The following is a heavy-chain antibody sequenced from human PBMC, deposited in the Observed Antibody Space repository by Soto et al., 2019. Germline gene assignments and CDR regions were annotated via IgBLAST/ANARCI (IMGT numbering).Heavy chain of an antibody. J-gene: IGHJ4*02. CDR3: ARVHCYYSSGYCLSPFDF. V-gene: IGHV1-3*01. CDR1: GYTFTSYA. CDR2: INAGNGNT. Sequence: QVQLVQSGAEVKKPGASVKVSCKASGYTFTSYAMHWVRQAPGQRLEWMGWINAGNGNTKYSQKFQGRVTITRDTSVNPAYMELSRLRSEAKDVYYCARVHCYYSSGYCLSPFDFWGQGTLVNVSS. D-gene: IGHD3-22*01.